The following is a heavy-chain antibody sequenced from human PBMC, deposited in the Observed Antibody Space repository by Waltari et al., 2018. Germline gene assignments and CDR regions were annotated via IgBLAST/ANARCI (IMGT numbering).Heavy chain of an antibody. CDR2: ISSSSYI. J-gene: IGHJ3*02. Sequence: EVQLVESGGGLVKPGGSLRLSCAASGFTFSSYSMNWVRQAPGKGLEWVSSISSSSYIYYADSVKGRFTISRDNAKNSLYLQMNSLRAEDTAVYYCARDPVARFYDSSGEDAFDIWGQGTMVTVSS. V-gene: IGHV3-21*01. CDR3: ARDPVARFYDSSGEDAFDI. CDR1: GFTFSSYS. D-gene: IGHD3-22*01.